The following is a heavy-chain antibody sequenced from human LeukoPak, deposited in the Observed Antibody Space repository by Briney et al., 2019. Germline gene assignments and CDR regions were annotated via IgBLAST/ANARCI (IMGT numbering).Heavy chain of an antibody. CDR3: AREGGTMYFDY. J-gene: IGHJ4*02. Sequence: PGGSLRLSCTASGFTFDDYAMHWVRQAPGKGLEWVAVISYDGSNKYYADSVKGRFTISRDNSRNSLYLQMHSLRTEDTALYYCAREGGTMYFDYWGQGTLVTVSS. D-gene: IGHD3-16*01. V-gene: IGHV3-30-3*01. CDR1: GFTFDDYA. CDR2: ISYDGSNK.